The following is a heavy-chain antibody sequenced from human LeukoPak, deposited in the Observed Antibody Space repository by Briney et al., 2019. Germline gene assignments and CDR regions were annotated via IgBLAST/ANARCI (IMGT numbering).Heavy chain of an antibody. CDR1: GFTFSSYE. J-gene: IGHJ6*03. V-gene: IGHV3-48*03. CDR2: ISSSGSTI. CDR3: ARVLRLWFGELCYSYYMDV. D-gene: IGHD3-10*01. Sequence: GGSLRLSCAASGFTFSSYEVNWVRQAPGKGLEWVSYISSSGSTIYYADSVKGRFTISRDNAKNSLYLQMNSLRAEDTAVYYCARVLRLWFGELCYSYYMDVWGKGTTVTISS.